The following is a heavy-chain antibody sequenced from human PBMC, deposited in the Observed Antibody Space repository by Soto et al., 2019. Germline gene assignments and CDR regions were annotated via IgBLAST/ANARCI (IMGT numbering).Heavy chain of an antibody. CDR3: ARLMVPAHPDY. V-gene: IGHV4-34*01. D-gene: IGHD2-2*01. Sequence: SETLSLTCAVYGGSFSGYYWSWIRQPPWKGLEWIGEINHSGSTNYNPSLKSRVTISVDTSKNQFSLKLSSVTAADTAVYYCARLMVPAHPDYWGQGTLVTVSS. J-gene: IGHJ4*02. CDR2: INHSGST. CDR1: GGSFSGYY.